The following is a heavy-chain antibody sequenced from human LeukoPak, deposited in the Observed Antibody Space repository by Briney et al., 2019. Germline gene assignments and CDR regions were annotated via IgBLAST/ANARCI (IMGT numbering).Heavy chain of an antibody. V-gene: IGHV3-23*01. CDR3: ANEVRPNDY. Sequence: AGGSLRLSCAASGFTFSSHAMCWVRQAPGKGLEWVSSIYISGGSTYYADSVQGRFTISRDNSKNTLYLEMNSLRAEDTALYYCANEVRPNDYWGQGTLVTVSS. CDR2: IYISGGST. D-gene: IGHD1-1*01. CDR1: GFTFSSHA. J-gene: IGHJ4*02.